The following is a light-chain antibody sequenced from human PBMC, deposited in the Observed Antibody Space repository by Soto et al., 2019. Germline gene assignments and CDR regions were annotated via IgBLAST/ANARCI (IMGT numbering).Light chain of an antibody. CDR2: RSS. CDR3: ATWDDSLNGPV. J-gene: IGLJ2*01. V-gene: IGLV1-44*01. CDR1: NSNVGGHA. Sequence: QPVLSQPPSASGTPGQRVTMSCSGSNSNVGGHAVDWYQQAPGTAPSLLIYRSSQRPSGVPDRFSGSQSGTSASLAISGLQSEDEGDYYCATWDDSLNGPVFGGGTKLTVL.